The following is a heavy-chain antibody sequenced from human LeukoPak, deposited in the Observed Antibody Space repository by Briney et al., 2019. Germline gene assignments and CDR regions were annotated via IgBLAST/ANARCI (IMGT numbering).Heavy chain of an antibody. J-gene: IGHJ4*02. D-gene: IGHD6-6*01. CDR3: ARGLRIAARPAALGY. CDR2: INHSGST. CDR1: GGSFSGYY. Sequence: KSSETLSLTCAVYGGSFSGYYWSWIRQPPGKGLEWIGEINHSGSTNYNPSLKSRVTISVDTSKNQFSLKLSSVTAADTAVYYCARGLRIAARPAALGYWGQGTLVTVSS. V-gene: IGHV4-34*01.